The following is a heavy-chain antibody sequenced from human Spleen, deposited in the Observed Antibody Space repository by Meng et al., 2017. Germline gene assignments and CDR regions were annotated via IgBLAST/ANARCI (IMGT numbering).Heavy chain of an antibody. CDR3: ARQRLTGNWFDP. CDR2: INPNSGAT. J-gene: IGHJ5*02. V-gene: IGHV1-2*06. D-gene: IGHD1-14*01. Sequence: QVQLVQSGAEVKKPGASVQVSCKASGYTFTGYYMHWVRQAPGQGLEWMGRINPNSGATNYAQKFQGRVTMTRDTSISTAYMELSSLRSEDTAVYYCARQRLTGNWFDPWGQGTLVTVSS. CDR1: GYTFTGYY.